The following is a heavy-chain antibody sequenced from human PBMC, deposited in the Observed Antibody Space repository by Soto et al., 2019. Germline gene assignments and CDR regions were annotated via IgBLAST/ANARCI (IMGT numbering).Heavy chain of an antibody. D-gene: IGHD2-2*01. J-gene: IGHJ5*01. V-gene: IGHV3-21*06. Sequence: GGSLRLSCAASGFTFSRYGMNWLRQAPGKGLEWVASISSSTSYVYYADSVKGRFSTSRDNDKNILFLEMYALRTEDTAVYYCARDPSEGRVGNWFESWGQGTLVTVSS. CDR1: GFTFSRYG. CDR3: ARDPSEGRVGNWFES. CDR2: ISSSTSYV.